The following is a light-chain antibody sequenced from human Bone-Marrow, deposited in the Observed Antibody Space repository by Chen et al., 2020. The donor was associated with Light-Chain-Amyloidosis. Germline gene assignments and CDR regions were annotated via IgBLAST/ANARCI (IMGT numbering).Light chain of an antibody. J-gene: IGKJ2*01. CDR1: RIISNS. Sequence: DIQMTPSPSSLSASVGDRVTITCRASRIISNSLVWYQQKPGKAPKLLLYAASRLESGVPSRFSGSGSGTDYTLTITSLEPEDFATYYCQEYYDTPHTFGQGTKLEIK. CDR2: AAS. CDR3: QEYYDTPHT. V-gene: IGKV1-NL1*01.